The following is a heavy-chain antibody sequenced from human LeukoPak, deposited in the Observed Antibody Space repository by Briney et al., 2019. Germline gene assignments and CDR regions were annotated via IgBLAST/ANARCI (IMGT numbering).Heavy chain of an antibody. Sequence: PSASVKVSCKATGYTFTSYYMHWVRQAPGQGLEWMGIINPNSGGTIYAQKFQGRVTMTRDTSISTVYMELSRLRSDDTAVYYCARAPPITRGPFDPWGQGTLVTVSS. J-gene: IGHJ5*02. CDR1: GYTFTSYY. CDR3: ARAPPITRGPFDP. CDR2: INPNSGGT. V-gene: IGHV1-2*02. D-gene: IGHD3-10*01.